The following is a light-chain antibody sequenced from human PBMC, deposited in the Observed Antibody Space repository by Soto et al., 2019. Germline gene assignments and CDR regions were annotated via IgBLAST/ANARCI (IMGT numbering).Light chain of an antibody. CDR1: QRVYSN. Sequence: EILMTQSPDTLSLSPGESATLSCRASQRVYSNLAWYQQRPGQAPRLLIYGASTRATGVPARFSGRGSGTEFTLTISSLHSQDFAVYYCQQYTNWPPNTFGQGTRLEI. CDR2: GAS. J-gene: IGKJ5*01. V-gene: IGKV3-15*01. CDR3: QQYTNWPPNT.